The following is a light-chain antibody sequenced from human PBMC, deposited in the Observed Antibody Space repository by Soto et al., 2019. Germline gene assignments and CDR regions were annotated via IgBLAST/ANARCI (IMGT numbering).Light chain of an antibody. Sequence: DILMTQSPSSLSASVGDRVTITCRASQSISSYLNWYQQKRGKAPKLLIYAASSLQSGVPSRFSGSGSGTDFNLTISSLQPEDFATYYCQQCYSTTHTFGQGTKLEIK. V-gene: IGKV1-39*01. CDR3: QQCYSTTHT. CDR2: AAS. J-gene: IGKJ2*01. CDR1: QSISSY.